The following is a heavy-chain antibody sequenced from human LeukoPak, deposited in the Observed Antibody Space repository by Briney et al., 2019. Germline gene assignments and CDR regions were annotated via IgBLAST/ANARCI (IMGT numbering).Heavy chain of an antibody. D-gene: IGHD5-18*01. Sequence: ASVKVSCKASGGTLSSYAISWVRQAPGQGLEWMGGIIPIFGTANYAQKFQGRVTITADESTSTAYMELSSLRSEDTAVYYCARDSAAVDTAMDYYYYGMDVWGQGTTVTVSS. CDR1: GGTLSSYA. J-gene: IGHJ6*02. CDR2: IIPIFGTA. V-gene: IGHV1-69*01. CDR3: ARDSAAVDTAMDYYYYGMDV.